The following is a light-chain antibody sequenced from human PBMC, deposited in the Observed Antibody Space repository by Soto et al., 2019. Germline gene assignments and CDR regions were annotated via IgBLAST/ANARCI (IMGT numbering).Light chain of an antibody. V-gene: IGKV3-20*01. CDR2: GAS. CDR1: QSVSNNY. Sequence: EIVLTQSPGTLSLSPGERATLSCRASQSVSNNYLAWYQQKPGQAPRLLIYGASSRATGIPDRFRGSGSGTDFTLTISRLEPEDFAVYYCQQSGSSPLTFGGGTKVEIK. J-gene: IGKJ4*01. CDR3: QQSGSSPLT.